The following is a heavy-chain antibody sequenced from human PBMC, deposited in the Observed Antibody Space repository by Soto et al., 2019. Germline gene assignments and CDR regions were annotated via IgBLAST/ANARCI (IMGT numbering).Heavy chain of an antibody. CDR3: ARHHGSPGSYFGMDV. D-gene: IGHD6-13*01. V-gene: IGHV5-51*01. CDR1: GYSFTSYW. CDR2: IYPGDSDT. J-gene: IGHJ6*02. Sequence: GESLKISCKGSGYSFTSYWINWVRQMPGKGLEWMGIIYPGDSDTRCSPSFQGQVTISADKSISTAYLQWRSLKASDTAMYYCARHHGSPGSYFGMDVWGQGTTVTVSS.